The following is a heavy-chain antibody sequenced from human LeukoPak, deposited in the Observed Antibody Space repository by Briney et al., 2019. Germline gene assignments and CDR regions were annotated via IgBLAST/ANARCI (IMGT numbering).Heavy chain of an antibody. CDR2: IYHTGST. J-gene: IGHJ4*02. Sequence: SETLSLTCTVSGGSISSGSYYWGWIRQPPGKGLEWIGSIYHTGSTYYNPSLKSRVTMSVDTSKNQFSLKLSSVTAADTAVYYCARLSGRLLDYWGQGTLATVSS. CDR3: ARLSGRLLDY. D-gene: IGHD1-26*01. V-gene: IGHV4-39*01. CDR1: GGSISSGSYY.